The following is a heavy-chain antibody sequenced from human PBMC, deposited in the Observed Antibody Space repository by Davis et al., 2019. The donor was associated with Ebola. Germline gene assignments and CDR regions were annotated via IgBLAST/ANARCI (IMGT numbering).Heavy chain of an antibody. CDR3: ARHRGTIAAVTDADY. V-gene: IGHV4-39*01. J-gene: IGHJ4*02. Sequence: PSETLSLTCTVSGGSITISNYYWGWIRQPPGKELEWIGTIYYSGSTYYNPSLQSRVTMSIDTSNNQFSLTLRSVTAADTAVYFCARHRGTIAAVTDADYWGQGTLVTVSS. D-gene: IGHD6-25*01. CDR2: IYYSGST. CDR1: GGSITISNYY.